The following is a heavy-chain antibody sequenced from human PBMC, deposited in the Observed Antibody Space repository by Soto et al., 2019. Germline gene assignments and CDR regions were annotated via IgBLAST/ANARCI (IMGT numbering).Heavy chain of an antibody. V-gene: IGHV6-1*01. CDR2: TYYRSKWYN. J-gene: IGHJ6*04. CDR1: GDSVSSNSAA. D-gene: IGHD3-3*01. Sequence: SQTLSLTCAISGDSVSSNSAAWNWIRQSPSRGLEWLGRTYYRSKWYNDYAVSVKSRITINPDTSKNQFSLQLNSVTPEDTAVYYCARSYDFWSGYLLPYYYYGMDVWGKGTTVTVSS. CDR3: ARSYDFWSGYLLPYYYYGMDV.